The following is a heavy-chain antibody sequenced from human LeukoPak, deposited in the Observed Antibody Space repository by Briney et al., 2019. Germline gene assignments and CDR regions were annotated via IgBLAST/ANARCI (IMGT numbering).Heavy chain of an antibody. J-gene: IGHJ5*02. V-gene: IGHV3-30*04. CDR1: GFSFSHYA. CDR3: ARDIAANNWFDP. D-gene: IGHD6-25*01. CDR2: ISYDGSNK. Sequence: GGSLRLSCAASGFSFSHYAMHWVRQAPGKGLEWVAVISYDGSNKYYADSVKGRFTISRDNAKNSLYLQMNSLRAEDTAVYYCARDIAANNWFDPWGQGTLVTVSS.